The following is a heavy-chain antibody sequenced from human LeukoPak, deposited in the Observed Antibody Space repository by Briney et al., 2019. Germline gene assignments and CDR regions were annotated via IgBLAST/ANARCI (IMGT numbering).Heavy chain of an antibody. CDR1: GYTFTKYV. CDR2: INAGNGDT. Sequence: ASVKVSCKASGYTFTKYVVHWVGQAHGQRPEWMGWINAGNGDTKYSQNFQDRVTITRDPSANTAYMELRSLTSEDTPLYYCARDDCGDTCYPGGYWGQGTLVSVSS. J-gene: IGHJ4*02. CDR3: ARDDCGDTCYPGGY. V-gene: IGHV1-3*01. D-gene: IGHD2-21*01.